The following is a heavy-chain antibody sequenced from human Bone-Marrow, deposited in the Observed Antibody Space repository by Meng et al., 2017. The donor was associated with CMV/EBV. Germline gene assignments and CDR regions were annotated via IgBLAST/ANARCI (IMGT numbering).Heavy chain of an antibody. D-gene: IGHD3-10*01. CDR3: ARDVGSVTMVRGVIIRTGWFDP. V-gene: IGHV3-11*01. J-gene: IGHJ5*02. CDR2: ISSSGSTI. Sequence: GESLKISCAASGFTFSDYYMSWIRQAPGKGLEWVSYISSSGSTIYYADSVKGRFTISRDNAKNSLYLQMNSLRAEDTAVYYCARDVGSVTMVRGVIIRTGWFDPCGQGTLVTVSS. CDR1: GFTFSDYY.